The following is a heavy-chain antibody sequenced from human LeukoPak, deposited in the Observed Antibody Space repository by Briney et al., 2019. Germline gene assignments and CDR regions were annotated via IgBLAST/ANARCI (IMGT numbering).Heavy chain of an antibody. V-gene: IGHV3-48*03. CDR3: ARGGFVFDI. J-gene: IGHJ3*02. CDR2: ITTTDTTK. Sequence: QPGGSLRLSCAASGFTFSSYERSWVRQGPGKGLEWISYITTTDTTKYYTDSVKRRFTISRDNAKNSLYLQMHSLRADDTAVYYCARGGFVFDIWGQGTVVTVSS. D-gene: IGHD3-10*01. CDR1: GFTFSSYE.